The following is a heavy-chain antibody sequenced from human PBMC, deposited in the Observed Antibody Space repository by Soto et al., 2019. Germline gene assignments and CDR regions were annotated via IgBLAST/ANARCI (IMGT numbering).Heavy chain of an antibody. J-gene: IGHJ4*02. V-gene: IGHV3-23*01. CDR2: ISGGGGYT. D-gene: IGHD3-22*01. CDR3: VKGSSASRPSYFDY. CDR1: GFTFSASA. Sequence: EVQLLESGGSLVQPGGSLRLSCAASGFTFSASAISWVRQAPGKGLEWVSAISGGGGYTYYADSVEGRFTISRDNSRNSLYLQMNSLRAEDTAVYYCVKGSSASRPSYFDYWGQGTLVTVSS.